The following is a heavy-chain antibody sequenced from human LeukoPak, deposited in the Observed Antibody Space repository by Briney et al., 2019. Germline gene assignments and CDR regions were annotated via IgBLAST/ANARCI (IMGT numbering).Heavy chain of an antibody. D-gene: IGHD3-16*02. Sequence: GESLKISCKVSGYSFTSYWIGWVRQMPGKGLEWMGIINPRDSDTKYSPSFQGQVTISVDKSISTAYLQWSSLKASDTAMYYCARQSVDGRYTFDYWGQGTLDTVSS. CDR2: INPRDSDT. CDR3: ARQSVDGRYTFDY. J-gene: IGHJ4*02. CDR1: GYSFTSYW. V-gene: IGHV5-51*01.